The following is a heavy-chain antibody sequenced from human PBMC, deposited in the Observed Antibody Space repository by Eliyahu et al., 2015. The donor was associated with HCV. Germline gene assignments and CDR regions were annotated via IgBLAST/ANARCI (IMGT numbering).Heavy chain of an antibody. J-gene: IGHJ6*02. CDR2: ISXSGSTI. D-gene: IGHD3-22*01. CDR3: ARGGDGDSSGYQLFWYYYYGMDV. CDR1: GFTFSXXE. V-gene: IGHV3-48*03. Sequence: EVQLVESGGGLVQPGGSLRLSCAAXGFTFSXXEXNWVXXAPGRGLEWVSYISXSGSTIYYADSVKGRFTISRDNAKNSLYLQMNSLRAEDTAVYYCARGGDGDSSGYQLFWYYYYGMDVWGQGTTVTVSS.